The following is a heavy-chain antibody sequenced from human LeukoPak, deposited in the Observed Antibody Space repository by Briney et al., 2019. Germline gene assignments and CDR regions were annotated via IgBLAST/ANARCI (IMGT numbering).Heavy chain of an antibody. CDR1: GGSISSYY. J-gene: IGHJ4*02. CDR3: ARDRGYSDY. V-gene: IGHV4-59*01. Sequence: SETLSLTCTVSGGSISSYYWSWIRQPPGKGLEWLGYIYYSGSTNYNPSLKSRVTISVDTSKSQFSLKLSSVTAADTAVYYCARDRGYSDYWGRGTLVTVSS. CDR2: IYYSGST.